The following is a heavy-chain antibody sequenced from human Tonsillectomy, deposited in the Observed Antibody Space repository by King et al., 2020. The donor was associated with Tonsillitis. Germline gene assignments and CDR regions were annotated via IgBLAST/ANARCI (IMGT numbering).Heavy chain of an antibody. CDR3: ARSFGSGRFDYYFDY. Sequence: VQLVESGGGLVQPGGSLRLSCAASGFTFSSYGMSWVRQAPGKGLEWVSYISGSSSTIYYAASVKGRFTISRDNAKNSLYLQMNSLRAEDTALYFCARSFGSGRFDYYFDYWGQGSLVPVSS. CDR1: GFTFSSYG. J-gene: IGHJ4*02. CDR2: ISGSSSTI. D-gene: IGHD3-10*01. V-gene: IGHV3-48*01.